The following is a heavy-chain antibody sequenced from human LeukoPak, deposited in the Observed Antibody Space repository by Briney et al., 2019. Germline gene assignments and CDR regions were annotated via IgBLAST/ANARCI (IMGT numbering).Heavy chain of an antibody. CDR2: IGSDNKP. CDR1: GFTFSAYA. V-gene: IGHV3-69-1*01. D-gene: IGHD2-15*01. Sequence: GGSLRLSCEASGFTFSAYAMTWVRQAPGKGLEWVSSIGSDNKPHYSESVKGRFAISRDNAKNTLYLQMNSLRAEDTAVYYCARGDMPDYWGQGTLVTVSS. CDR3: ARGDMPDY. J-gene: IGHJ4*02.